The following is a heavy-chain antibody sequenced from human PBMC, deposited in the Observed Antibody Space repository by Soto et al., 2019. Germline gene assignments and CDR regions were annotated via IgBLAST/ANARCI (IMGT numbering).Heavy chain of an antibody. J-gene: IGHJ4*02. CDR2: IIPIFGTA. Sequence: SVKVSCKSSGGTFRSCAISWVRQAPGQGLEWMGGIIPIFGTANYAQKFQGRVTITADESTSTAYMELSSLRSEDTAVYYGARVVGQYDSSGPFDYWGQGTMVTVAS. V-gene: IGHV1-69*13. CDR3: ARVVGQYDSSGPFDY. D-gene: IGHD3-22*01. CDR1: GGTFRSCA.